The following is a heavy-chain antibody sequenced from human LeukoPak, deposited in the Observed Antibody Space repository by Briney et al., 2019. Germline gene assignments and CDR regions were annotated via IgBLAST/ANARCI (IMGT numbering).Heavy chain of an antibody. Sequence: ASVKVSCKVSGYTLRELSMHWVRQVTGGGLEWMGGCDPEDGKIMYAQKFQGRLTMTEDTSTATAYMEMRSLTPEDTAVYYCATVGYGSSWSMPVFEYWGQGTPVTVSS. J-gene: IGHJ4*02. CDR1: GYTLRELS. V-gene: IGHV1-24*01. D-gene: IGHD6-13*01. CDR3: ATVGYGSSWSMPVFEY. CDR2: CDPEDGKI.